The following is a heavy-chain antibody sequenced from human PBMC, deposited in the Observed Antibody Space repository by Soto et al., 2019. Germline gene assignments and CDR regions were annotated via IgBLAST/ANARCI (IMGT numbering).Heavy chain of an antibody. CDR1: GGSISSGGYY. Sequence: PSETLSLTCTVSGGSISSGGYYWSWIRQHPGKGLEWIGYIYYSGSTYYNPSLKSRVSMSVDTSKKQFSLELSSVTAADTAMYYCASSRTVPNWFDPWGQGTLVTVSS. D-gene: IGHD4-17*01. V-gene: IGHV4-31*03. CDR2: IYYSGST. CDR3: ASSRTVPNWFDP. J-gene: IGHJ5*02.